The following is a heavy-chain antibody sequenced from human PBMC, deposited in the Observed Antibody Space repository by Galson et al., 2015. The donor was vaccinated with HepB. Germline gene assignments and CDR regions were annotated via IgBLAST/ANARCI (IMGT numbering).Heavy chain of an antibody. V-gene: IGHV2-70*11. Sequence: PALVKPPQTLTLTCTFSGFSLRTSGMCVSWIRQPPGKALEWLARIDWDDDKYYSTSLKTRLTISKDTSKNQVVLTMSNMDPVDTATYYCARTHDYGDSDFDYWGQGTLVTVSS. J-gene: IGHJ4*02. CDR2: IDWDDDK. CDR1: GFSLRTSGMC. CDR3: ARTHDYGDSDFDY. D-gene: IGHD4-17*01.